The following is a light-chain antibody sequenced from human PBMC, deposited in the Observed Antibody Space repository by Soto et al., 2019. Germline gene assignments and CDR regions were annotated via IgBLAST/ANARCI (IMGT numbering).Light chain of an antibody. Sequence: EIVMTQSPATLSVSPGDTATLSCRASQSLSNNLAWYQQRPGQAPRLLVYGASTRATDTPARFSGSGSGTEFTLTIGSLQSEDFAVYYCQQYNIRPQTFGQGTKVEVK. CDR3: QQYNIRPQT. CDR1: QSLSNN. CDR2: GAS. J-gene: IGKJ1*01. V-gene: IGKV3-15*01.